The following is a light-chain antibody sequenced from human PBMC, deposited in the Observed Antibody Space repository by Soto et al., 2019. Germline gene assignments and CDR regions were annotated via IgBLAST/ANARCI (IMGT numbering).Light chain of an antibody. J-gene: IGKJ5*01. V-gene: IGKV1-39*01. CDR3: QQSYSTLSIT. Sequence: DIQMTQSPSSLSASVGDRITITCRASENIARHLNWYQQKPGKAPNLLIYAASNLQNGVPLRFRGGGSGTYFTLTISNLQPEDFATYYCQQSYSTLSITCGQGTRREIK. CDR1: ENIARH. CDR2: AAS.